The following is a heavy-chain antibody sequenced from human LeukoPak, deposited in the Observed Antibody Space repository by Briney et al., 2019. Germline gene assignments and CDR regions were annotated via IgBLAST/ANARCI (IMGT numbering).Heavy chain of an antibody. D-gene: IGHD6-13*01. CDR2: INPSGGST. CDR1: GYTFTSYY. J-gene: IGHJ5*02. CDR3: ARDPVIIAAAGNGWFDP. Sequence: ASVKVSCKASGYTFTSYYMHWVRQAPGQGLEWMGIINPSGGSTSYAQKFQGRVTMTRDTSTSTVYMELSSLRSEDTAVYYCARDPVIIAAAGNGWFDPWGQGTLVTVSS. V-gene: IGHV1-46*01.